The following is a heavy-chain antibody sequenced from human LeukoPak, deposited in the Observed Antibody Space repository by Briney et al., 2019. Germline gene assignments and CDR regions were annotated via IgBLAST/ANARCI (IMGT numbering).Heavy chain of an antibody. CDR2: INPSGGST. CDR1: GYTFTSYY. CDR3: ASRRIAAAGSLDY. D-gene: IGHD6-13*01. Sequence: ASVKVCCKASGYTFTSYYMHWVRQAPGQGLEWMGIINPSGGSTSYAQKFQGRVTMTRDTSTSTVYMELSSLRSEDTAVYYCASRRIAAAGSLDYWGQGTLVTVSS. J-gene: IGHJ4*02. V-gene: IGHV1-46*01.